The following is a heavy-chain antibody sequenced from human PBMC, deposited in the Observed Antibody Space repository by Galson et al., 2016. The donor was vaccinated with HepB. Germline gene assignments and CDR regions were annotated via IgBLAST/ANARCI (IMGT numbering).Heavy chain of an antibody. CDR2: GIT. V-gene: IGHV4-4*07. D-gene: IGHD3-22*01. J-gene: IGHJ4*02. CDR3: ASLMYYYDSSGYSLDY. Sequence: GITNYNPSLKSRVTMSVDTSKNQISLKLSSVTAADTAVYYCASLMYYYDSSGYSLDYWGQGTRVTVSS.